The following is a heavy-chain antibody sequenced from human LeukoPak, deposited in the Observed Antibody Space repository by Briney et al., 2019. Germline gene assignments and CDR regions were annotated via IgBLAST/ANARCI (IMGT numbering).Heavy chain of an antibody. CDR1: GYTFSNYD. CDR2: LNPVSGYT. Sequence: ASVKVSCKASGYTFSNYDINWVRQATGQGLGWMGWLNPVSGYTDSAQKFQGRVALTRNTSISTAYMELSSLRSEDTAVYYCTKINYYDSSRLTQWIDSWGQGTLVTVSS. V-gene: IGHV1-8*01. CDR3: TKINYYDSSRLTQWIDS. J-gene: IGHJ5*01. D-gene: IGHD3-22*01.